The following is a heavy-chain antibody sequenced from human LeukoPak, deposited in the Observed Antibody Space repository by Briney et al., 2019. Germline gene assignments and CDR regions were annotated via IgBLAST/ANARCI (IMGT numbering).Heavy chain of an antibody. CDR3: ARAEAAPGSEIDH. V-gene: IGHV4-59*01. CDR1: GDSIYGYY. D-gene: IGHD6-25*01. J-gene: IGHJ4*02. Sequence: SETLSLTCTVSGDSIYGYYWSWIRQPPGKGLEWIGYVYFSGSTTYNPSLKSRIHISINTSKNQFSLKLDSVTPADTAVYYCARAEAAPGSEIDHWSKGTLVTVSS. CDR2: VYFSGST.